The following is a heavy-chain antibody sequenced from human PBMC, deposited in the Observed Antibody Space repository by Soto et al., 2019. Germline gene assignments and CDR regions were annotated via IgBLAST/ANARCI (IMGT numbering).Heavy chain of an antibody. CDR3: ASHGGDPHTRFDY. J-gene: IGHJ4*02. V-gene: IGHV1-69*13. D-gene: IGHD2-21*02. CDR2: IIPIFGTA. Sequence: SVKVSCKASGGTFSSYAISWVRQAPGQGLEWMGGIIPIFGTANYAQKFQGRVTITADESTSTAYMELSSLRSEDTAVYYCASHGGDPHTRFDYWGQGTLVTVSS. CDR1: GGTFSSYA.